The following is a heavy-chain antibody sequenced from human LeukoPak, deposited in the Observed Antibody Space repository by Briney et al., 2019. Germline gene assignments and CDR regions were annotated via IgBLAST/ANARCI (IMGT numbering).Heavy chain of an antibody. CDR3: AKGRGLVVVAAFEI. J-gene: IGHJ3*02. D-gene: IGHD2-2*01. V-gene: IGHV3-23*01. CDR2: INGGGTSR. Sequence: GGSLRLSCAASGFTFSSYAMTWVRQAPGKGLEWVSTINGGGTSRYYADSGKGRFSISRDNSKSTLYLQMNSLRADDSAVYYCAKGRGLVVVAAFEIWGQGTVVTVSS. CDR1: GFTFSSYA.